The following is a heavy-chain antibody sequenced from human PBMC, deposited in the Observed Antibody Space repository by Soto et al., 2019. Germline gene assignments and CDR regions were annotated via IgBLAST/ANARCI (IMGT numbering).Heavy chain of an antibody. Sequence: SETLSLTCTVSGGSISSGGYYWSWIRQHPGKGLEWIGYIYYSGSTSYNPSLNCRVTILVDTSKNQSSLKLSSVTAADTSVYYCATSTDSSGYCLDYWGQGTLVTVSS. D-gene: IGHD3-22*01. CDR3: ATSTDSSGYCLDY. V-gene: IGHV4-31*03. J-gene: IGHJ4*02. CDR2: IYYSGST. CDR1: GGSISSGGYY.